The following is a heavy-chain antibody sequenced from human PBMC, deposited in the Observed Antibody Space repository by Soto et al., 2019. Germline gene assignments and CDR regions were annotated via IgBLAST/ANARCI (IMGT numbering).Heavy chain of an antibody. CDR1: GYSFRVYP. V-gene: IGHV1-2*04. Sequence: WASVKVSCKASGYSFRVYPIHWVRQAPGQGLEWMGCINPNSGGTEYAKKFQGWVTMTRDTSISTAYMELSRLKSDDTAVYYCAVTYYFDGIDSRHDPYDIWGLGTMVTVSS. CDR3: AVTYYFDGIDSRHDPYDI. CDR2: INPNSGGT. J-gene: IGHJ3*02. D-gene: IGHD3-9*01.